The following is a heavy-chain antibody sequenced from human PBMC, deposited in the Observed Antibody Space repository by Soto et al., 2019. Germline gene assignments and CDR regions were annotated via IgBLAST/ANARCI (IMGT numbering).Heavy chain of an antibody. CDR1: GGSISSYY. J-gene: IGHJ6*03. Sequence: SETLSLTCTVSGGSISSYYWSWIRQPPGKGLEWIGYIYYSGSTNYNPSLKSRVTISVDTSKNQFSLKLSSVTAADTAVYYCARHSRSGRFWEWLPPSWYYMDVWGKGTTVTVPS. CDR3: ARHSRSGRFWEWLPPSWYYMDV. V-gene: IGHV4-59*08. D-gene: IGHD3-3*01. CDR2: IYYSGST.